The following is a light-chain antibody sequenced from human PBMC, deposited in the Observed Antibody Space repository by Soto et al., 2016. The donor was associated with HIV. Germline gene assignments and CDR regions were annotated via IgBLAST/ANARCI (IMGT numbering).Light chain of an antibody. CDR1: KLGDKN. Sequence: SYELTQPPSVSVSPGRTASITCSGDKLGDKNASWYQQKPGQSPAMVIYQDSKRPSGIPERFSGSNSGNTATLTISGTQAMDEADYYCQVWDSRTVIFGGGTKLTVL. CDR2: QDS. CDR3: QVWDSRTVI. V-gene: IGLV3-1*01. J-gene: IGLJ2*01.